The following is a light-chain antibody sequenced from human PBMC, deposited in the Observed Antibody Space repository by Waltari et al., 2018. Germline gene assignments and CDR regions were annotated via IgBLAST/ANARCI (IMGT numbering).Light chain of an antibody. CDR2: DDS. V-gene: IGLV3-21*02. CDR1: NIGSKS. Sequence: SYVLTQPPSVSVAPGPTARITCGGNNIGSKSVHWYQQKSGQAPLLVVYDDSDRPSGIPERFSGSNSGNTATLTISRVEAGDEADYYCQVLDTSSDVVVFGGGTKLTVL. J-gene: IGLJ2*01. CDR3: QVLDTSSDVVV.